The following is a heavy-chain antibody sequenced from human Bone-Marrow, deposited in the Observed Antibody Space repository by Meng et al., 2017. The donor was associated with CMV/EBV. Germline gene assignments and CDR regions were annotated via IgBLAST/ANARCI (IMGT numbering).Heavy chain of an antibody. D-gene: IGHD1-1*01. CDR2: ISYDGSNK. CDR3: ARALGTRGPHFDY. Sequence: VQLVQAWGGVVQPGRALSLSCAASGFTLSSYAMHWVRQAPGKGLEWLAVISYDGSNKYYADSVKGRFTISRDNSKNTLYLQMNSLRAEDTAVYYCARALGTRGPHFDYWGQGTLVTVSS. V-gene: IGHV3-30-3*01. CDR1: GFTLSSYA. J-gene: IGHJ4*02.